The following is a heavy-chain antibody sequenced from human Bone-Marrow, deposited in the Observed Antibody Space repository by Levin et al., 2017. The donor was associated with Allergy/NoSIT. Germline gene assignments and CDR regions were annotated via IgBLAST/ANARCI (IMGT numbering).Heavy chain of an antibody. CDR2: ITVTGDNT. Sequence: QSGGSLRLSCAVSGFTFKSYAMSWVRQAPGKGLEWVSGITVTGDNTYYADSVKGRFTLSRDNPKKMVYLQMNSLRADDTAVYYCAKQRVDDFWSAEYWGQGTLVIVS. CDR1: GFTFKSYA. J-gene: IGHJ4*02. D-gene: IGHD3-3*01. V-gene: IGHV3-23*01. CDR3: AKQRVDDFWSAEY.